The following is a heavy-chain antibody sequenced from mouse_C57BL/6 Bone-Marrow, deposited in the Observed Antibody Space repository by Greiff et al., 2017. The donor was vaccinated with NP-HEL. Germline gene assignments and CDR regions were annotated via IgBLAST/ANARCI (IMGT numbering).Heavy chain of an antibody. J-gene: IGHJ2*01. V-gene: IGHV1-64*01. Sequence: QVQLQQPGAELVKPGASVKLSCKASGYTFTSYWMHWVKQRPGQGLEWIGMIHPNSGSTNYNEKFKSKATLTVDKSSSTAYMQLSSLTSEDSAVYYCAWDVVYYFDNWGQGTTLTVSS. D-gene: IGHD4-1*01. CDR3: AWDVVYYFDN. CDR1: GYTFTSYW. CDR2: IHPNSGST.